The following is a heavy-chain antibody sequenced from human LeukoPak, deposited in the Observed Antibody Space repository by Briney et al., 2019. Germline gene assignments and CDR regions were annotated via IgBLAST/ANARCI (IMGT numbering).Heavy chain of an antibody. CDR1: GFTFSGHW. CDR3: ARALTTLTYEGY. CDR2: INHNGNVN. J-gene: IGHJ4*02. V-gene: IGHV3-7*01. Sequence: PGGSLRLSCAASGFTFSGHWMNWARQAPGRGLEWVASINHNGNVNYYVDSVKGRFTISRDNAKDSLYLQMNSLRAEDTAVYYCARALTTLTYEGYWGQGTLVTVSS. D-gene: IGHD1-1*01.